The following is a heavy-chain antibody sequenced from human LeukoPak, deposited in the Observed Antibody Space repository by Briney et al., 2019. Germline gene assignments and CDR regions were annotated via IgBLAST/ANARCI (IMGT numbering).Heavy chain of an antibody. Sequence: GGSLRLSCAASGFTFSSYGMHWVRQAPGKGLEWVAFIRYDGSNKYYADSVKGRFTISRDNAKNSLYLQMNSLRAGDTALYYCARDGKLAFWGQGTLVTVSS. CDR1: GFTFSSYG. CDR3: ARDGKLAF. V-gene: IGHV3-30*02. CDR2: IRYDGSNK. D-gene: IGHD4-23*01. J-gene: IGHJ4*02.